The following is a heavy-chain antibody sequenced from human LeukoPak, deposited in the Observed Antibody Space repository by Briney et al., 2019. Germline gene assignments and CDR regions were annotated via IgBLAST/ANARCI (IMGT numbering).Heavy chain of an antibody. J-gene: IGHJ4*02. CDR1: GGSISSGSYY. CDR3: ARLAGPYSTSRAKYYFDY. V-gene: IGHV4-61*02. CDR2: IYTSGST. D-gene: IGHD6-13*01. Sequence: PSETLSLTCTVSGGSISSGSYYWSWIRQPAGKGLEWIGRIYTSGSTNYNPPLKSRVTISVDTSNNQFSLKLSSVTAADTAVYYCARLAGPYSTSRAKYYFDYWGQGTLVTVSS.